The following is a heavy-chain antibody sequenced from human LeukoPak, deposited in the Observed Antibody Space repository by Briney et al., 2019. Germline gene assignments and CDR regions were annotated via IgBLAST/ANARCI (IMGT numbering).Heavy chain of an antibody. D-gene: IGHD2-2*01. V-gene: IGHV1-69*04. CDR2: IIPILGMA. J-gene: IGHJ6*02. CDR1: GGTFSSYA. Sequence: GTSVKVSCKASGGTFSSYAISWVRQVPGRGLEWMGRIIPILGMANYAQKFQGRVTITADKSTSTAYMELSRLRSEDKAVYYCARGYRCSSTSFYGGYYFYGMDVWGQGTTVTVSS. CDR3: ARGYRCSSTSFYGGYYFYGMDV.